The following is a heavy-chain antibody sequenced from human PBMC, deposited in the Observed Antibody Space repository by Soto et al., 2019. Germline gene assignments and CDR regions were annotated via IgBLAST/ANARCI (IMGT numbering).Heavy chain of an antibody. CDR1: GYSFTSYW. Sequence: GESLKISCKGSGYSFTSYWIGWVRQMPGKGLEWMGIIYPADSDTRYSPSFQGQVTISADKSISTAYLQWSSLKASDTAMYYRARHLYSNYADKNFDYWGQGTLVTVSS. V-gene: IGHV5-51*01. D-gene: IGHD4-4*01. CDR3: ARHLYSNYADKNFDY. J-gene: IGHJ4*02. CDR2: IYPADSDT.